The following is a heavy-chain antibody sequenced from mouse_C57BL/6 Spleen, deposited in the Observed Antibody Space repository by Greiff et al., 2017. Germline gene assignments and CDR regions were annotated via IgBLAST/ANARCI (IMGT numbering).Heavy chain of an antibody. D-gene: IGHD1-1*01. CDR2: IWPGGGT. CDR3: ARDYYGSSPFAY. V-gene: IGHV2-9-1*01. Sequence: VQLQQSGPGLVAPSQSLSITCTVSGFSLTSYAISWVRQPPGKGLEWLGVIWPGGGTNYNSALKSRLSISKDTSKSQVFLKMNSLQTDDTARYYCARDYYGSSPFAYWGQGTLVTVSA. CDR1: GFSLTSYA. J-gene: IGHJ3*01.